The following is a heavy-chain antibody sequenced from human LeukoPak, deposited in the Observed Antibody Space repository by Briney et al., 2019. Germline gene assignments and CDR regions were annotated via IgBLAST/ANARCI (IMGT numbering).Heavy chain of an antibody. CDR1: GYTFTSYG. CDR2: ISAYNGNT. Sequence: ASVKVSCKASGYTFTSYGISWVRQAPGQGLEWMGWISAYNGNTNYAQKLQGRVTMTRDTSISTAYMELSRLRSDDTAVYYCARIKYYYGSADYWGQGTLVTVSS. CDR3: ARIKYYYGSADY. J-gene: IGHJ4*02. D-gene: IGHD3-10*01. V-gene: IGHV1-18*01.